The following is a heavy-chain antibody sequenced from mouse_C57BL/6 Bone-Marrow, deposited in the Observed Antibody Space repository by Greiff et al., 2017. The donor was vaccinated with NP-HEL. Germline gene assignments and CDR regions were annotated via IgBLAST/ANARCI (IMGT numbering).Heavy chain of an antibody. CDR1: GFTFSSYA. Sequence: EVQRVESGEGLVKPGGSLKLSCAASGFTFSSYAMSWVRQTPEKRLEWVAYISSGGDYIYYADTVKGRFTISRDNARNTLYLQMSSLKSEDTAMYYCTRELYYYGSSYGGAMDYWGQGTSVTVSS. V-gene: IGHV5-9-1*02. J-gene: IGHJ4*01. CDR3: TRELYYYGSSYGGAMDY. D-gene: IGHD1-1*01. CDR2: ISSGGDYI.